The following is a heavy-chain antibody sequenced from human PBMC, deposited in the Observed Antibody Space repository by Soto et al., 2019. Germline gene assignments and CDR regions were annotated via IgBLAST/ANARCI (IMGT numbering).Heavy chain of an antibody. Sequence: PSQTLSVTCAVSVDSISSDKWWSCVRQPPGKGLEWIGEIHHSWRTNYNPSLKSRVTILVEKSKNQVSLEMSSMTAADTAVYYCASLNFDILTGYYAFDIWGQGTMVTVSS. CDR3: ASLNFDILTGYYAFDI. J-gene: IGHJ3*02. V-gene: IGHV4-4*02. CDR2: IHHSWRT. CDR1: VDSISSDKW. D-gene: IGHD3-9*01.